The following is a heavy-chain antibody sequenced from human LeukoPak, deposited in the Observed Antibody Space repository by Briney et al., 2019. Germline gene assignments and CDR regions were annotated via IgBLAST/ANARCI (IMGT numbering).Heavy chain of an antibody. CDR2: ISYDGSNK. Sequence: GGSLRLSCAASGFTFSSYAMHWVRQAPGKGLEWVAVISYDGSNKYYADSVKGRFTISRDNSKNTLYLQMNSLRAEDTAVYYCARALEMATIKPGYWGQGTLVTVSS. D-gene: IGHD5-24*01. CDR3: ARALEMATIKPGY. CDR1: GFTFSSYA. V-gene: IGHV3-30*04. J-gene: IGHJ4*02.